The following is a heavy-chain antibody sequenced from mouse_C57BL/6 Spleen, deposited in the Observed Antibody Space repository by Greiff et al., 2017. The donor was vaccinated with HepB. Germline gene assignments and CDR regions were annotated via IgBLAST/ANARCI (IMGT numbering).Heavy chain of an antibody. J-gene: IGHJ3*01. CDR3: TTGYYGSSRSFAY. Sequence: EVQLQQSGAELVRPGASVKLSCTASGFNIKDDYMHWVKQRPEQGLEWIGWIDPENGDTEYASKFQGKATITADTSSNTAYLQLSSLTSEDTAVYYCTTGYYGSSRSFAYWGHRTLVTVSA. CDR1: GFNIKDDY. CDR2: IDPENGDT. D-gene: IGHD1-1*01. V-gene: IGHV14-4*01.